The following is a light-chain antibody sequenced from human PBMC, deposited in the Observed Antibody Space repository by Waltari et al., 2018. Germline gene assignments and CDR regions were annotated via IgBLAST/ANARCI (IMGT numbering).Light chain of an antibody. Sequence: EIVLAQSPATLSFSPGERATLSCRASQSVGRFLAWYQRKPGPAPRLLIYDASDRATGTPARFSGSGSGTDFTLTISSLEPEDFAVYYCQHRGNWPLLAFGQGTRLEIK. CDR3: QHRGNWPLLA. V-gene: IGKV3-11*01. CDR1: QSVGRF. CDR2: DAS. J-gene: IGKJ5*01.